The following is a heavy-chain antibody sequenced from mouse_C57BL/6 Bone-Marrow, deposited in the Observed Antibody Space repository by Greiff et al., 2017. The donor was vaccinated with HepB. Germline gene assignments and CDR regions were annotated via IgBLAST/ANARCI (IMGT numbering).Heavy chain of an antibody. CDR1: GYTFTNYW. D-gene: IGHD2-3*01. Sequence: VQLQQSGAELVRPGTSVKMSCKASGYTFTNYWIGWAKQRPGHGLEWIGDIYPGGGYTNYNEKFKGKATLTADKSSSTAYMQFSSLTSEDSAIYYCAREEIYDGYLDWYFDVWGTGTTVTVSS. J-gene: IGHJ1*03. CDR2: IYPGGGYT. V-gene: IGHV1-63*01. CDR3: AREEIYDGYLDWYFDV.